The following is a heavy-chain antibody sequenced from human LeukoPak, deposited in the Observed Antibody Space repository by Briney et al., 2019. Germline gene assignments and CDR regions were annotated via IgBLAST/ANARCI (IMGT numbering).Heavy chain of an antibody. CDR3: ARDILVVGATLYFDL. CDR1: GGSITTYY. J-gene: IGHJ4*02. D-gene: IGHD1-26*01. Sequence: SETLSLTCTVSGGSITTYYWSWIRQPPGKGLEWIGNIHSSGSTYYNPSLKSRVTVSIDTSKNQFSLKLNSVTAADTAVYYCARDILVVGATLYFDLWGQGTLVTVSS. CDR2: IHSSGST. V-gene: IGHV4-59*01.